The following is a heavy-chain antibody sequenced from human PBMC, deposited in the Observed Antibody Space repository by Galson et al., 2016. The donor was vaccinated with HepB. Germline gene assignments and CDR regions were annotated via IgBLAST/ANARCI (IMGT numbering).Heavy chain of an antibody. V-gene: IGHV4-61*02. CDR2: IYTSGST. CDR1: GGSISSGSYY. CDR3: ARASYYNYHNAFDI. Sequence: LSLTCTVSGGSISSGSYYWSWIRQPAGKGLEWIGRIYTSGSTNYNPSLKSRVTISVDTSKNQFSLKLSSVTAADTAVYYCARASYYNYHNAFDIWGHGTMVTVSS. J-gene: IGHJ3*02. D-gene: IGHD3-10*01.